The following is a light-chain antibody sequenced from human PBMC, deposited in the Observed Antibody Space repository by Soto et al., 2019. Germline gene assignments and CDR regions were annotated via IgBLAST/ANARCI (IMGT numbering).Light chain of an antibody. CDR3: QQYGTSPST. CDR1: QSVGSSY. V-gene: IGKV3D-20*01. J-gene: IGKJ3*01. CDR2: DAS. Sequence: EIVLTQSPATLSLSPGERATLSCGASQSVGSSYLAWYQQKPGLAPRLLIYDASSRATGIPDRFSGSGSGTDFTLTISRLEAEDFAVYYCQQYGTSPSTFGPGTKVDIK.